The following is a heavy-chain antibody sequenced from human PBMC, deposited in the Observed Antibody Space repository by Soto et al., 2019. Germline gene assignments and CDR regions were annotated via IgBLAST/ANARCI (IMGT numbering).Heavy chain of an antibody. CDR3: AKALAFYYYGMDV. CDR1: GFTFSSYA. CDR2: ISGSGGST. J-gene: IGHJ6*02. Sequence: EVQLLESGGGLVQPGGSLRLSCTASGFTFSSYAMSWVRQAPGKGLEWVSAISGSGGSTYYADSVKGRFTISRDNSKNTLYLQMNSLRAEDTAVYYCAKALAFYYYGMDVWGQGTTVTVSS. V-gene: IGHV3-23*01.